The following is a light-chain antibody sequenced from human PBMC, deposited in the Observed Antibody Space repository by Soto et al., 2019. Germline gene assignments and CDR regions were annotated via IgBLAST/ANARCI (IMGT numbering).Light chain of an antibody. CDR3: QQINIYPYT. V-gene: IGKV1-9*01. CDR2: AAS. J-gene: IGKJ2*01. CDR1: QLITHH. Sequence: DIQLTQSPSFLSASVGDRVTITCRASQLITHHLAWYHQKPGKAPKLMIYAASTLQSGGPSLFSGSGYGTAVSLTISRLHPEYFADYYCQQINIYPYTFGQGTKLAIK.